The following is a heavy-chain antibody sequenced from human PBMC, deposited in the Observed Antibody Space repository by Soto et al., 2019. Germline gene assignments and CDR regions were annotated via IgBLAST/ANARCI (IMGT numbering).Heavy chain of an antibody. CDR2: INPNSGGT. CDR3: ARAVAGRTGAFDI. CDR1: GYTFTGYY. D-gene: IGHD6-19*01. J-gene: IGHJ3*02. V-gene: IGHV1-2*04. Sequence: ASVKVSCKASGYTFTGYYMHWVRQAPGQGLEWMGWINPNSGGTNYAQKFQGWVTMTRDTSISTAYMELSRLRSDDTAVYYCARAVAGRTGAFDIWGQGTMVTVSS.